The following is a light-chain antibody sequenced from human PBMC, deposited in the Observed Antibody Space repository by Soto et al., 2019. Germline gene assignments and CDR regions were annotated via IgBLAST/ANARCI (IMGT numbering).Light chain of an antibody. V-gene: IGKV1-12*01. CDR3: QQTNSFPRT. Sequence: DIQMTQSPSSVSASIGDRVTITCRASQGISSWLGWYQQKVGKAPKLLIYATSRLQSGVPSRFSGSGSGTDFTLTISSLHPEDFATYYCQQTNSFPRTFGQGTRLEIK. CDR2: ATS. J-gene: IGKJ2*01. CDR1: QGISSW.